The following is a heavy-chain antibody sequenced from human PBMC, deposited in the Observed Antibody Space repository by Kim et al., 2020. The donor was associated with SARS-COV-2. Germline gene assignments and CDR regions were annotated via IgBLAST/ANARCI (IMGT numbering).Heavy chain of an antibody. D-gene: IGHD3-10*01. CDR3: ARHGSWFDP. J-gene: IGHJ5*02. V-gene: IGHV4-4*07. CDR1: GASVTTYY. Sequence: SETLSLTCTVSGASVTTYYWTWIRQSPGKGLEWIGRIYTSGNTTYNPSLKSRVTMSLDTSKNHFSLRLSSVTAADTAVYYCARHGSWFDPWGQGIVVTVSS. CDR2: IYTSGNT.